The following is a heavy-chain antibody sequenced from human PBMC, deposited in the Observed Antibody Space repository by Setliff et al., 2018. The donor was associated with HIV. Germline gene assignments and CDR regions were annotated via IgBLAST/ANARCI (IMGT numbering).Heavy chain of an antibody. CDR1: GGSISSYY. Sequence: SETLSLTCTVSGGSISSYYWSWIRQPPGEGLEWIGYIYYSGSTNYNPSLKSRVTISVDTSKNQFSLKLSSVTAADTAVYYCARGIAAAGRWGQGTLVTVSS. J-gene: IGHJ4*02. CDR3: ARGIAAAGR. CDR2: IYYSGST. V-gene: IGHV4-59*12. D-gene: IGHD6-13*01.